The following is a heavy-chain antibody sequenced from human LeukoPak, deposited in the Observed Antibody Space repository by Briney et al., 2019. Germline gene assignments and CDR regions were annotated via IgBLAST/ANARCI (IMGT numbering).Heavy chain of an antibody. CDR1: GYTFTSYD. V-gene: IGHV1-8*01. CDR2: MNPNSGNT. CDR3: ARGWITMTPYYYYMDV. J-gene: IGHJ6*03. D-gene: IGHD3-22*01. Sequence: ASVKVPCKASGYTFTSYDINWVRQATGQGLEWMGWMNPNSGNTGYAQKFQGRVTMTRNTSISTAYMELSSLRSEDTAVYYCARGWITMTPYYYYMDVWGKGTTVTISS.